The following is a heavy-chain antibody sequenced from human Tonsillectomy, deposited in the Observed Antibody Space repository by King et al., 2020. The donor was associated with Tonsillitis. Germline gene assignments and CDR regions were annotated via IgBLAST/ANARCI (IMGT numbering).Heavy chain of an antibody. J-gene: IGHJ4*02. Sequence: QLVQSGAEVKKPGSSVSVSCKASGGTFSSYAISWVRQAPGQGLEWMGGIIPMYGPANYAQRFQGRVTLTADESTTTAYMELSSLKSEDTAVYYCATGQGSTFDGVVVYSWGQGTLVTVSS. CDR2: IIPMYGPA. CDR3: ATGQGSTFDGVVVYS. CDR1: GGTFSSYA. V-gene: IGHV1-69*01. D-gene: IGHD2-21*01.